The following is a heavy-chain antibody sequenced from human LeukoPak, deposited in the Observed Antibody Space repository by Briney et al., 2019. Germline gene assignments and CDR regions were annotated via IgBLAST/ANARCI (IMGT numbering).Heavy chain of an antibody. CDR1: GYTFTSYG. J-gene: IGHJ6*03. D-gene: IGHD5-18*01. CDR3: ARTGRGYSYGSPLYYYYYMDV. V-gene: IGHV1-18*01. CDR2: ISAYNGNT. Sequence: ASVKVPCKASGYTFTSYGISWVRQAPGQGLEWMGWISAYNGNTNYAQKLQGRVTMTTDTSTSTAYMELRSLRSDDTAVYYCARTGRGYSYGSPLYYYYYMDVWGKGTTVTISS.